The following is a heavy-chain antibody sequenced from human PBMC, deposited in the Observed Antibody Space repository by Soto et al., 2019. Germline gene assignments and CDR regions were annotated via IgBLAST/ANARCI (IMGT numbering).Heavy chain of an antibody. V-gene: IGHV3-30*18. CDR1: GFSFSKYG. Sequence: QVLLVESGGGVVRPGRSVRLSCGASGFSFSKYGMHWVRQAPGEGLEWLSLISYDGSEKWYAESVKGRFTISRDNSKNTLYLQMNSLRGDDTAVYYCAKGYEVCPPVASGWYSNYFYGVDVWGRGTTVTVSS. D-gene: IGHD6-19*01. CDR2: ISYDGSEK. CDR3: AKGYEVCPPVASGWYSNYFYGVDV. J-gene: IGHJ6*02.